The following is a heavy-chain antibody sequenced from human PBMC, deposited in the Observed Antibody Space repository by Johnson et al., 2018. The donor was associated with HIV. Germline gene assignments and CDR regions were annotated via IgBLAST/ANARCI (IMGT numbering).Heavy chain of an antibody. CDR3: AKDWTWELLPKADAFDI. CDR2: ISGSGGST. Sequence: EVQLVESGGGVVQPGRSLRLSCGASGFTFSSYAMSWVRQAPGKGLEWVSAISGSGGSTYYADSVKGRFTISRDNSKNTLYLQMNSLRAEDTAVYYCAKDWTWELLPKADAFDIWGQGTMVTVSS. J-gene: IGHJ3*02. D-gene: IGHD1-26*01. V-gene: IGHV3-23*04. CDR1: GFTFSSYA.